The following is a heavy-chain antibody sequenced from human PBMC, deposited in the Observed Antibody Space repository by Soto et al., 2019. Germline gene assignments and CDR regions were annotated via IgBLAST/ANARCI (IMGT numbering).Heavy chain of an antibody. CDR3: AREGGSYDSGGYLIRGAFDI. V-gene: IGHV4-31*03. D-gene: IGHD3-22*01. J-gene: IGHJ3*02. Sequence: QGQLQESGPGLVKPSQTLSLTCSVSGDSISRIDYYWTWIRQHPEKGLEWIGNIYFRGNTYYSQSLESRRNISVDTSTNQFSLKLPSVTAADTAVYYCAREGGSYDSGGYLIRGAFDIWGQGTMVTVSS. CDR2: IYFRGNT. CDR1: GDSISRIDYY.